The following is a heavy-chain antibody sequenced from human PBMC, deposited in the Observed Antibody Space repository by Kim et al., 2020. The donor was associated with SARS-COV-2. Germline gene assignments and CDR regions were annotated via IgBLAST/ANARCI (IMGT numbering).Heavy chain of an antibody. J-gene: IGHJ4*02. Sequence: GGSLRLSCAASGFTFGDYAMHWVRQAPGKGLEWVSGISCNSGRICYADSVKGRFTISRDNAKNSLYLQMNSLRAEDTALYYCAKDFTYDYDSIGYRFDYWGQGTLVTVSS. CDR2: ISCNSGRI. D-gene: IGHD3-22*01. CDR1: GFTFGDYA. CDR3: AKDFTYDYDSIGYRFDY. V-gene: IGHV3-9*01.